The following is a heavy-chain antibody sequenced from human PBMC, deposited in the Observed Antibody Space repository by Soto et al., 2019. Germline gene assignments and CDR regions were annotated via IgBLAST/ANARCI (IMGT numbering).Heavy chain of an antibody. Sequence: PSETLSLTCTVSGGSISSSSYYWGWIRQPPGKGLEWIGSIYYSGSTYYNPSLKSRVTISVDTSKNQFSLKLSSVTAADTAVYYCARSVGSSFPTTDYWGQGTLATVSS. J-gene: IGHJ4*02. V-gene: IGHV4-39*01. CDR2: IYYSGST. D-gene: IGHD6-6*01. CDR3: ARSVGSSFPTTDY. CDR1: GGSISSSSYY.